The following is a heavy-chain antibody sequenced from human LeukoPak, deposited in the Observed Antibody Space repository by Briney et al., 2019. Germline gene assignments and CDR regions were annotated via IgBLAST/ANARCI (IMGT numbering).Heavy chain of an antibody. Sequence: GASVKVSCKASGYTFTSYYMHWVRQAPGQGLEWMGIINPSGGSTSYAQKFQGRVTMARDTPTSTVYMELSSLRSEDTAVYYCARDGLYFHHRYYYYYGMDVWGQGTTVTVSS. CDR1: GYTFTSYY. D-gene: IGHD2-21*01. J-gene: IGHJ6*02. V-gene: IGHV1-46*01. CDR2: INPSGGST. CDR3: ARDGLYFHHRYYYYYGMDV.